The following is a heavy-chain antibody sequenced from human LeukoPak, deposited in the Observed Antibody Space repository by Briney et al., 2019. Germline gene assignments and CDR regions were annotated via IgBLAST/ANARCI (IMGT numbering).Heavy chain of an antibody. CDR3: ARLAGTKVDY. CDR2: IYPGDSDT. Sequence: GESLQISRKGSGYSFTSYWIGWVRRLPGKGLEWMGIIYPGDSDTRYSPSFQGQVTISADKSISTAYLQWSSLKASDTAMYYCARLAGTKVDYWGQGTLVTVSS. D-gene: IGHD6-19*01. V-gene: IGHV5-51*01. CDR1: GYSFTSYW. J-gene: IGHJ4*02.